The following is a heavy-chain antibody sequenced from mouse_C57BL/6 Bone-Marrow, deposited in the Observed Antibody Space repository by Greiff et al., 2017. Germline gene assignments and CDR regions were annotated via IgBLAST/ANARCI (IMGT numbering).Heavy chain of an antibody. CDR1: GYTFTSYW. CDR3: ARGAYYSNYDAMDY. D-gene: IGHD2-5*01. CDR2: IDPSDSYT. J-gene: IGHJ4*01. V-gene: IGHV1-50*01. Sequence: QVQHQQPGAELVKPGASVKLSCKASGYTFTSYWMQWVKQRPGQGLEWIGEIDPSDSYTNYNQKFKGKATLTVDTSSSTAYMQLSSLTSEDSAVYYCARGAYYSNYDAMDYWGQGTSVTVSS.